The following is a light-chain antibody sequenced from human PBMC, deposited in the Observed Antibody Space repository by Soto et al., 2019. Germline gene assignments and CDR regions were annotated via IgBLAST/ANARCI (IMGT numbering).Light chain of an antibody. CDR1: QSVSRSY. CDR2: DAS. CDR3: QQSGSSPIT. V-gene: IGKV3D-20*01. J-gene: IGKJ5*01. Sequence: EIVLAQSPATLSLSPGDRATLPCGASQSVSRSYLAWYQQKPGLAPRLIIYDASTRATGIPDRFSGSGSGTDFTLTISRLEPEDFAVYYCQQSGSSPITFGQGTRLEIK.